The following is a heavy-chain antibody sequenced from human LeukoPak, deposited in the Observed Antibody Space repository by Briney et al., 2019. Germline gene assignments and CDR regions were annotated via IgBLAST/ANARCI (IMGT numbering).Heavy chain of an antibody. CDR1: GGSFSGYY. J-gene: IGHJ4*02. CDR2: INHSGST. CDR3: ARVFQYPTTYYYDSSGYYSLFDY. D-gene: IGHD3-22*01. Sequence: SSETLSLTCAVYGGSFSGYYWSWIRQPPGKGLEWIGEINHSGSTNYNPSLKSRVTISVDTSKNQFSLKLSSVTAADTAVYYCARVFQYPTTYYYDSSGYYSLFDYWGQGTLVTVSS. V-gene: IGHV4-34*01.